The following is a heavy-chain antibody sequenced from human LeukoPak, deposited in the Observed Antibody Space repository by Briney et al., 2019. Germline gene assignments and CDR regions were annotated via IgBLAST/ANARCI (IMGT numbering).Heavy chain of an antibody. CDR3: ARAGAITMVRGVIRKFDY. J-gene: IGHJ4*02. Sequence: GGSLRLSCAASGFTVSSNYMSWVRQAPGKGLEWVSVIYSGGSTYYADSVKGRFTISRDNSKNTLYLQMNSLRAEDTAVYYCARAGAITMVRGVIRKFDYWGQGTLVTVSS. V-gene: IGHV3-66*01. D-gene: IGHD3-10*01. CDR2: IYSGGST. CDR1: GFTVSSNY.